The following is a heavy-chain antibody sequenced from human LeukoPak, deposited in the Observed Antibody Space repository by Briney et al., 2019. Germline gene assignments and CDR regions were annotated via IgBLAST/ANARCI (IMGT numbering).Heavy chain of an antibody. CDR1: GYTFTSYD. J-gene: IGHJ3*02. CDR2: MNPNSGNT. V-gene: IGHV1-8*01. Sequence: ASVKVSCKASGYTFTSYDINWVRQATGQGLEWMGWMNPNSGNTGYAQKFQGRVTMTRNTSISTAYMELSSLRSEDTGVYYCARGPSPLYYDPIWGQGTMVTVSS. CDR3: ARGPSPLYYDPI. D-gene: IGHD3-22*01.